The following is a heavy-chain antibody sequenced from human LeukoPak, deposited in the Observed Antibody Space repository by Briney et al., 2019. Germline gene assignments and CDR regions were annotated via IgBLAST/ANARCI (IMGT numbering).Heavy chain of an antibody. CDR2: IYYSGST. D-gene: IGHD3-22*01. CDR1: GGSISDYY. Sequence: SETLSLTCTVSGGSISDYYWSWVRQPAGKGLEWIGSIYYSGSTYYNPSLKSRVTISVDTSKNQFSLKLSSVTAADTAVYYCARGIDYYDSSGPFGYWGQGTLVTVSS. J-gene: IGHJ4*02. V-gene: IGHV4-4*07. CDR3: ARGIDYYDSSGPFGY.